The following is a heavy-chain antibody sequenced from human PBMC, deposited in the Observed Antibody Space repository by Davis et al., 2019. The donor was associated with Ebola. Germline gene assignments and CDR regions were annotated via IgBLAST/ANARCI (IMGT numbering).Heavy chain of an antibody. D-gene: IGHD6-19*01. Sequence: ASVKVSCKASGYTFTSYAMHWVRQATGQGLEWMGWMNPNSGGTNYAQKFQGRVTMTRDTSISTAYMELSRLRSDDTAVYYCARVLLSGAVAGTSYGMDVWGQGTTVTVSS. J-gene: IGHJ6*02. V-gene: IGHV1-2*02. CDR1: GYTFTSYA. CDR2: MNPNSGGT. CDR3: ARVLLSGAVAGTSYGMDV.